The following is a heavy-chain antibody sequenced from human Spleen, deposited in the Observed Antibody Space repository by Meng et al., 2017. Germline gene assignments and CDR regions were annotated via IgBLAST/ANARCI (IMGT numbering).Heavy chain of an antibody. V-gene: IGHV4-34*12. CDR3: ARDLYYYDSSGYLS. Sequence: SETLSLTCAVYGGSFNAYYWSWIRQPPGKGLEWIGEIIQSGTTNYNPSLKSRVTISVDTSKNQFSLKLSSVTAADTAVYYCARDLYYYDSSGYLSWGQGALVTVSS. CDR2: IIQSGTT. CDR1: GGSFNAYY. D-gene: IGHD3-22*01. J-gene: IGHJ4*02.